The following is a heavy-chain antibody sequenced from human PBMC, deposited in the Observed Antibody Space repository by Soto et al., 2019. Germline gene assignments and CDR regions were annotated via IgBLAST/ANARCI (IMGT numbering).Heavy chain of an antibody. CDR2: LSRGGGTT. CDR1: GFTFSSHG. D-gene: IGHD6-6*01. Sequence: EAQLLESGGDWAQPGGSLRLSCAASGFTFSSHGMSWVRQAPGKGLEWIAGLSRGGGTTYYADSVKGRFTISRDNSKNTLELIMNSLKVEDTALYYCAKEGQYRTDGFDVWGQGTMVIVSS. CDR3: AKEGQYRTDGFDV. V-gene: IGHV3-23*01. J-gene: IGHJ3*01.